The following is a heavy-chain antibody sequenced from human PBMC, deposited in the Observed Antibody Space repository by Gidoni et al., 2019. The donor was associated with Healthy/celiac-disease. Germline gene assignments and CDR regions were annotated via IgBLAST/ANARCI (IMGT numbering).Heavy chain of an antibody. V-gene: IGHV3-21*01. Sequence: EVQLVESGGGLVTPGGSLRLSCAPSGFTFSSYSMNWVRQAPGKGLEGVSSISSSSSYIYYADSVKGRFTISRDNAKNSLYLQMNSLRAEDTAVYYCARDLSEYYGSGSPDYWGQGTLVTVSS. D-gene: IGHD3-10*01. J-gene: IGHJ4*02. CDR1: GFTFSSYS. CDR3: ARDLSEYYGSGSPDY. CDR2: ISSSSSYI.